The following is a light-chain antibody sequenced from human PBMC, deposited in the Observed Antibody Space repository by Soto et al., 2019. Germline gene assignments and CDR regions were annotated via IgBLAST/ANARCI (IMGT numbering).Light chain of an antibody. Sequence: QSVLTQPPSVSGAPGQRVTISCTGSSSNIGAGYDVHWYQQLPGTAPKLIIYGNSNRPSGVPDRFSGSKSGTSASLAISGLRSEDEADYYCAAWDDSLSGVVFGGGTKVTVL. CDR1: SSNIGAGYD. V-gene: IGLV1-40*01. CDR3: AAWDDSLSGVV. CDR2: GNS. J-gene: IGLJ2*01.